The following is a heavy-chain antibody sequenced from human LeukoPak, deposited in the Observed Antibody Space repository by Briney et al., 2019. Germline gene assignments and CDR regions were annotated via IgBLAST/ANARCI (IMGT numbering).Heavy chain of an antibody. V-gene: IGHV3-21*01. CDR3: ARGRIQLWRSDYYYMDV. CDR1: GFTFSSYS. Sequence: GGSLRLSCAASGFTFSSYSVNWVRQAPGKGLEWVSSISSSSSYIYYAGSVKGRFTISRDNANNSLYLQMNSLRAEDTAVYYCARGRIQLWRSDYYYMDVWGKGTTVTVS. J-gene: IGHJ6*03. CDR2: ISSSSSYI. D-gene: IGHD5-18*01.